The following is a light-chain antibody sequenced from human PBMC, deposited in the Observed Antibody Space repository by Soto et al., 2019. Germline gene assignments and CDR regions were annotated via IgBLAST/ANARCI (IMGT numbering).Light chain of an antibody. Sequence: TQPPSASGSPGQSVTISCTGTKNDIGVYDFVSWYQHHPGKAPRLIIYEVVQRPSGVPDRFSGSKSGNTASLTASGLQAADEADYFCKSYAGSNTYVFGSGTKV. CDR1: KNDIGVYDF. J-gene: IGLJ1*01. V-gene: IGLV2-8*01. CDR3: KSYAGSNTYV. CDR2: EVV.